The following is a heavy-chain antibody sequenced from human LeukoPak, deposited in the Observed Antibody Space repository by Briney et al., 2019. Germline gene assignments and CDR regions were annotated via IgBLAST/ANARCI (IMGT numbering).Heavy chain of an antibody. Sequence: SETLSLTCAVYSGSFNGYYWSWIRQPPGKGLEWIGEVNPRGTTNYNPSLKSRVTISVDRSKNQISLKLSSMTAADTAVYYCARERDSSGYYYGNDNYWGQGTLVTVSS. V-gene: IGHV4-34*01. J-gene: IGHJ4*02. CDR1: SGSFNGYY. D-gene: IGHD3-22*01. CDR2: VNPRGTT. CDR3: ARERDSSGYYYGNDNY.